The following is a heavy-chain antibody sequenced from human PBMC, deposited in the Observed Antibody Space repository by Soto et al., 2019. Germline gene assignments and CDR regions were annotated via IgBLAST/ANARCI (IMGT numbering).Heavy chain of an antibody. V-gene: IGHV1-69*01. J-gene: IGHJ6*02. Sequence: QVQLVQSGAEVKKPGSSVKVSCKASGGTFSSYAIRWVRQAPGQGLEWMGGIIPIFGTANYAQKFQVRVTITADESTSPAYMELSSLRSEDTAVYYCARALVGASLVGGRYYGMDVWGQGTTVTVSS. CDR2: IIPIFGTA. D-gene: IGHD1-26*01. CDR1: GGTFSSYA. CDR3: ARALVGASLVGGRYYGMDV.